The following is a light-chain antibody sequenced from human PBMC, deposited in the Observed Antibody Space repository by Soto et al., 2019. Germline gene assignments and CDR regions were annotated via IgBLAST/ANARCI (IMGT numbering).Light chain of an antibody. CDR2: EVS. CDR3: SSYAGSNSVA. V-gene: IGLV2-8*01. Sequence: QSALTQPPSAYGSPGQSVTISCTGTSSDVGGYNYVSWYQQHPGKAPKPMIYEVSKRPSGVPDRFSGSKSGNTVSLTVSGLQAEDEADYYCSSYAGSNSVAFGGGTTVTVL. CDR1: SSDVGGYNY. J-gene: IGLJ2*01.